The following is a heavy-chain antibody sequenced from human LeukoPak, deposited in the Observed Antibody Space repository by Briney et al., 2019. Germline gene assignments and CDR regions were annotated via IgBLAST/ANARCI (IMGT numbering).Heavy chain of an antibody. Sequence: SETLSLTCAVYGGSFSGYYWSWIRQPPGKGLEWIGEINHSGSTNYNPSLKSRVTISVDTSKNQFSLKLSSVTAAGTAVYYCASMGYCSSTSCPARGGYYYYMDVWGKGNTVTVSS. V-gene: IGHV4-34*01. J-gene: IGHJ6*03. CDR1: GGSFSGYY. CDR2: INHSGST. D-gene: IGHD2-2*01. CDR3: ASMGYCSSTSCPARGGYYYYMDV.